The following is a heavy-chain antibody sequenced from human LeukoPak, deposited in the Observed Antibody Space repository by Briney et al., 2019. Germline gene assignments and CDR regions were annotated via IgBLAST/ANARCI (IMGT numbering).Heavy chain of an antibody. V-gene: IGHV3-15*01. CDR3: TTDLGTYYHGSQRLIPIDY. Sequence: GGSLRLSCVDSGFTFTNAWMSWVRQAPGKGLEWIGRIKSKTDGETTNYAEPVRGRFTISRDDSKSAVYLQMNSLKIEDTAVYYRTTDLGTYYHGSQRLIPIDYWGQGTLVTVSS. D-gene: IGHD3-10*01. CDR2: IKSKTDGETT. CDR1: GFTFTNAW. J-gene: IGHJ4*02.